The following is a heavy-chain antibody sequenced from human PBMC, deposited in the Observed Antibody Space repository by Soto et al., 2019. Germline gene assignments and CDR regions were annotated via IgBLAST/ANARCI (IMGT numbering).Heavy chain of an antibody. Sequence: GGSLRLSCAASGSTFSSYAMSWVRQAPGKGLEWVSVISGSGDSTYYADSVKGRFTISRDSSKNTLYVQMNSLRAEDTAVYYCARELGYCSGGSCYMDGAFDFWGQGTMVTVSS. D-gene: IGHD2-15*01. J-gene: IGHJ3*01. V-gene: IGHV3-23*01. CDR2: ISGSGDST. CDR3: ARELGYCSGGSCYMDGAFDF. CDR1: GSTFSSYA.